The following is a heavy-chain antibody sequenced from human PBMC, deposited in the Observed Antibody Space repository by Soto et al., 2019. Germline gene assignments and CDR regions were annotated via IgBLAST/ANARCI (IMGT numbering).Heavy chain of an antibody. CDR3: ARDYGHDCSGGNCYFYF. V-gene: IGHV1-69*01. J-gene: IGHJ4*02. D-gene: IGHD2-15*01. CDR2: IIPLSGTA. CDR1: GGTFSTYA. Sequence: QVPLVQSGAEVKKPGSSVTVSCKASGGTFSTYAINWVRQAPGHGLEWLGGIIPLSGTAKYAQKFQDRVTITADESTSTAHMELSSLRSEDTAVYYCARDYGHDCSGGNCYFYFWGQGTLVSVSS.